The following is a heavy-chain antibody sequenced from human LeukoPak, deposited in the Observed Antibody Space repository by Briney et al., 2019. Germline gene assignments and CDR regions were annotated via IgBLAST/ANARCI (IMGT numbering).Heavy chain of an antibody. CDR2: INHFGST. J-gene: IGHJ4*02. CDR1: GGSFSGYY. Sequence: SETLSLNCAVYGGSFSGYYWSWIRQPPGKGLEWIGEINHFGSTNYNPSLKSRVTISGDTSKNQFSLKVNSVTAADTAVYYCARGYRAPQTFYSYHYFDSWAQGILVTVSS. CDR3: ARGYRAPQTFYSYHYFDS. D-gene: IGHD5-18*01. V-gene: IGHV4-34*01.